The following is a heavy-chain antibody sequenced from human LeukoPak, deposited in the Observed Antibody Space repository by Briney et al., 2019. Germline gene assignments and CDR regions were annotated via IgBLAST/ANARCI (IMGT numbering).Heavy chain of an antibody. CDR1: GFTLSSLT. J-gene: IGHJ4*02. V-gene: IGHV3-21*01. CDR2: SGTRSGTK. D-gene: IGHD3-16*02. CDR3: LLQMTYGELSDPDF. Sequence: GGSLRLSCAASGFTLSSLTMHWVRQAPGKGLEWVSSSGTRSGTKYYADSVMGRFTISRDSAMNSVSLQINSLRAEDTAVYYCLLQMTYGELSDPDFRGQGTLVTVSS.